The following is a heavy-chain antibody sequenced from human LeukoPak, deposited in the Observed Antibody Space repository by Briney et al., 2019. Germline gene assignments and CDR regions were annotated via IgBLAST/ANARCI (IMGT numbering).Heavy chain of an antibody. CDR2: IWGDGSNK. J-gene: IGHJ4*02. Sequence: PGGSPRLSCAASGFTFSHYGMHWVRQAPGKGLEWVAVIWGDGSNKFYADSVRGRFTISRDDVRKTVYLQMDSLTAEDTAVYYCARDAQRGFDYSNSLQYWGQGTLVTVSS. CDR3: ARDAQRGFDYSNSLQY. D-gene: IGHD4-11*01. CDR1: GFTFSHYG. V-gene: IGHV3-33*01.